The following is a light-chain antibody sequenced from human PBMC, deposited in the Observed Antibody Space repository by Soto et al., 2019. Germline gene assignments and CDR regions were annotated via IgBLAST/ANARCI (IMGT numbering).Light chain of an antibody. Sequence: DIQITHSPSSLSASVGYRVTITCLASQSISSYLNWYQQKPGKAPKLLIYAASSLQSGVPSRFSGSGSGTDFTLTISSLQPEDFASYYCQQSFSTPPTFGQGTKVDIK. J-gene: IGKJ1*01. CDR3: QQSFSTPPT. V-gene: IGKV1-39*01. CDR2: AAS. CDR1: QSISSY.